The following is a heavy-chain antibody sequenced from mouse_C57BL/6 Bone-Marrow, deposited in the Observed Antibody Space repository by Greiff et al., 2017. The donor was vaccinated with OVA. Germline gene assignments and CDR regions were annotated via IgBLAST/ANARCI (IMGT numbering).Heavy chain of an antibody. CDR3: ARSNYGNYTWFAY. V-gene: IGHV1-80*01. J-gene: IGHJ3*01. D-gene: IGHD2-1*01. Sequence: VQLQQSGAELVKPGASVKISCKASGYAFSSYWMNWVKQRPGKGLEWIGKIYPGDGDTNYNGKFKGKATLTADKSSSTAYMQLSSLTSEDSAVYFCARSNYGNYTWFAYWGQGTLVTVSA. CDR2: IYPGDGDT. CDR1: GYAFSSYW.